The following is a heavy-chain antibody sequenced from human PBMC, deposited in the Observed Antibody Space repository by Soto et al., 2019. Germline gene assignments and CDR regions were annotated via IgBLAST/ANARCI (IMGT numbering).Heavy chain of an antibody. J-gene: IGHJ4*02. V-gene: IGHV3-21*01. CDR3: ERDLRLHNFDY. CDR2: ISSSSSYI. Sequence: GGSLRLSCAASGFTFSSYSMNWVRQAPGKGLEWVSSISSSSSYIYYADSVKGRFTISRDNAKNSLYLQMNSLRAEDTAVYYCERDLRLHNFDYWGQGPLVTVYS. CDR1: GFTFSSYS.